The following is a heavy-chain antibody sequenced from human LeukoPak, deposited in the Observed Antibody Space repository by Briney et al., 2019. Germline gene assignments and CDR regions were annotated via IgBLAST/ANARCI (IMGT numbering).Heavy chain of an antibody. Sequence: GGSLRLSCAASGFTFSSYAMSWVRQAPGKGLEWVSAISGSGGSTYYADSVKGRFTISRDNSKNTLYLQMNSLRAEDTAVYYCARSGYDSSGYYVPNDYWGQGTLVTVSS. V-gene: IGHV3-23*01. CDR1: GFTFSSYA. D-gene: IGHD3-22*01. J-gene: IGHJ4*02. CDR3: ARSGYDSSGYYVPNDY. CDR2: ISGSGGST.